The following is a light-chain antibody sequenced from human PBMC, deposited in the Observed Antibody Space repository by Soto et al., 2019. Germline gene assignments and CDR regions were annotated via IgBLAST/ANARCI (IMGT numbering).Light chain of an antibody. J-gene: IGKJ5*01. CDR2: AAS. V-gene: IGKV1-9*01. CDR3: QQLNSYPPAT. Sequence: DIQLTQSPSFLSASVGDRVTITCRASQGISSYLAWYQQKPGKAPKLLIYAASTLQSGVPSRFSGSGSGTEFTLTISSRQPEDFATDDCQQLNSYPPATFGQGTRLEIK. CDR1: QGISSY.